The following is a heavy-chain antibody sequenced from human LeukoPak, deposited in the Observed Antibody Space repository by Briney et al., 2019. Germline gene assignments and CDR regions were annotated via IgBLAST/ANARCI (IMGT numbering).Heavy chain of an antibody. J-gene: IGHJ4*02. Sequence: PGRSLRLSCTASGFTFGDYAMSWVRQAPGEGLEWVGFIRSKAYGGTTEYAASVKGRFTISRDDSKSIAYLQMNSLKTEDTAVYYCTRARRYFDWLLYYFDYWGQGTLVTVSS. CDR2: IRSKAYGGTT. CDR3: TRARRYFDWLLYYFDY. V-gene: IGHV3-49*04. CDR1: GFTFGDYA. D-gene: IGHD3-9*01.